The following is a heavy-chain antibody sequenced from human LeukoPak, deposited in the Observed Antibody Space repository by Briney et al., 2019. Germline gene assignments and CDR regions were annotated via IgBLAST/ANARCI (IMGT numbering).Heavy chain of an antibody. V-gene: IGHV1-2*02. CDR1: GYTFTGYY. Sequence: ASVKVSCKASGYTFTGYYMNWVRQAPGQGLEWMGWINPNSGDTNSAQKFQGRVTMTRDTSISTAYMELSRLTSDDTAVYYCARAGPFYSGNYLGFWGQGTLVTVS. CDR3: ARAGPFYSGNYLGF. CDR2: INPNSGDT. J-gene: IGHJ4*02. D-gene: IGHD1-26*01.